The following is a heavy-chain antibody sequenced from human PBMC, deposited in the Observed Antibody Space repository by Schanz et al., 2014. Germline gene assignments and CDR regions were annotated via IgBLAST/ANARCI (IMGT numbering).Heavy chain of an antibody. Sequence: QVQLVESGGAVVQPGGSLRLSCAATGFTFSDFGMHWVRQASGKGLEWVAFMPFDYSSQYYADSVKGRFTISRDNAKNALYLQMNSLRAEDTAVYYCVRDTDYHFDYWGQGTLVTVSS. J-gene: IGHJ4*02. CDR1: GFTFSDFG. D-gene: IGHD4-17*01. CDR2: MPFDYSSQ. CDR3: VRDTDYHFDY. V-gene: IGHV3-30*02.